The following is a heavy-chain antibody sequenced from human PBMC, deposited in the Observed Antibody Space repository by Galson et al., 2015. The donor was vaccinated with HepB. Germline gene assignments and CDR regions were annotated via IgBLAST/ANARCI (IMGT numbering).Heavy chain of an antibody. CDR2: IYHSGST. D-gene: IGHD1-1*01. CDR3: ARENWRGDDY. CDR1: GGSISSGGYS. Sequence: TLSLTCAVSGGSISSGGYSWSWIRQPPGKGLEWIGYIYHSGSTYYNPSLKSRVTISVDRSKNQFSLKLSSVTAADTAVYYCARENWRGDDYWGQGTLVTVSS. V-gene: IGHV4-30-2*01. J-gene: IGHJ4*02.